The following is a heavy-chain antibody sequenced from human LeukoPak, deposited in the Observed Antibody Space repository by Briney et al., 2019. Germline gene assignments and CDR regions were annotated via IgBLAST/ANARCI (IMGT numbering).Heavy chain of an antibody. J-gene: IGHJ1*01. D-gene: IGHD3-22*01. CDR2: ICYSGRT. Sequence: DPSETLSLTCSVSGDSVSRSDSYWDWIRQPPGKGLEWIGTICYSGRTYYSPSLKSRVTMSVDPSNNQFSLNLRSVTAADTALYYCARRRYYDGSGYLEWGQGTLLSVSS. CDR1: GDSVSRSDSY. CDR3: ARRRYYDGSGYLE. V-gene: IGHV4-39*01.